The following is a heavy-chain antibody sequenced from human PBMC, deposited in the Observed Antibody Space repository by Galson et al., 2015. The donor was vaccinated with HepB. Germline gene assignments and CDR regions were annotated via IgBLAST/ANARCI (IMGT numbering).Heavy chain of an antibody. V-gene: IGHV3-23*01. CDR3: AKDPGMATIFYFDY. Sequence: SLRLSCAASGFTFSSYAMSWVRQAPGKGPEWVAAISGSDSTFYADSLKGRFTISRDNSKNTLYLMINSLRAEDPAIYYCAKDPGMATIFYFDYWGQGTLVIVSS. J-gene: IGHJ4*02. D-gene: IGHD5-24*01. CDR2: ISGSDST. CDR1: GFTFSSYA.